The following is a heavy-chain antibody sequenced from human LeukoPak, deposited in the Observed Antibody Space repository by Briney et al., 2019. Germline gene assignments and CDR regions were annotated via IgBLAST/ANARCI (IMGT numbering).Heavy chain of an antibody. CDR2: IYYSGST. V-gene: IGHV4-39*07. J-gene: IGHJ6*03. Sequence: SETLSLTCTVSGGSISSSSYYWGWIRQPPGKGLEWIGSIYYSGSTYYNPSLKSRVTISVDTSKNQFSLKLSSVTAADTAVYYCARDKREGLLWFGELNYYYMDVWGKGTTVTVSS. CDR3: ARDKREGLLWFGELNYYYMDV. CDR1: GGSISSSSYY. D-gene: IGHD3-10*01.